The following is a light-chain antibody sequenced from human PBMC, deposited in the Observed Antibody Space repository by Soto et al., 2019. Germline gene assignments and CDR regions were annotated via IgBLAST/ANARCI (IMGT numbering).Light chain of an antibody. CDR1: QSISAW. J-gene: IGKJ1*01. Sequence: DIQMTQSPSTLCASVGDTVSITCRASQSISAWLAWYQQRPGKAPKLLIYKMSASERGVPSRFSGSGSGTEFTLTISSLQPEDFATYYCQQYNSSPWTFGQGTKVDIK. CDR3: QQYNSSPWT. CDR2: KMS. V-gene: IGKV1-5*03.